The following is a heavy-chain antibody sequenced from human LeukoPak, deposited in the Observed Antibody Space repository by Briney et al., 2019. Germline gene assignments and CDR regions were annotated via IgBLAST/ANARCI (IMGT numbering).Heavy chain of an antibody. CDR3: TKDGSVVVNPTYYFDF. V-gene: IGHV3-23*01. D-gene: IGHD3-22*01. Sequence: GGSLRLSCAASEFTYGMNWVRQAPGKGLECVSAISSSGSNTYYADSVKGRFTISRDNSKNTLYLQMNSLTTEDTAVYYCTKDGSVVVNPTYYFDFWGQGTLVTVSS. J-gene: IGHJ4*02. CDR1: EFTYG. CDR2: ISSSGSNT.